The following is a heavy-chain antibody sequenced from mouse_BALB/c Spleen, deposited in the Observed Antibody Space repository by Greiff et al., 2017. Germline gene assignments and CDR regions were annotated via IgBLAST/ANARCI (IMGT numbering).Heavy chain of an antibody. V-gene: IGHV1-9*01. CDR3: ARQDGNYNY. J-gene: IGHJ2*01. D-gene: IGHD2-1*01. CDR2: ILPGRGST. CDR1: GYTFSSYW. Sequence: QVQLQQSGAELMKPGASVKISCKATGYTFSSYWIEWVKQRPGHGLEWIGEILPGRGSTNYNEKFKGKATFTADTSSNTAYMQLSSLTSEDSAVYYCARQDGNYNYWGQGTTLTVSS.